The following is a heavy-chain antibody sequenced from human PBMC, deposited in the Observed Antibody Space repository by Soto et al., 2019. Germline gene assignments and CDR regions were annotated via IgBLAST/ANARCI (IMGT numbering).Heavy chain of an antibody. CDR2: FYISGST. V-gene: IGHV4-4*07. D-gene: IGHD6-19*01. CDR3: AGGHMAANHRVLSLDY. CDR1: GGSMSDYF. Sequence: KSSETLSLTCIVSGGSMSDYFWSWIRQPAGKGLEWIGHFYISGSTNYNPSLKSRVTMSLDTSKNQFSLKLSSVTAADTAVYFCAGGHMAANHRVLSLDYWGQGTLVTVSS. J-gene: IGHJ4*02.